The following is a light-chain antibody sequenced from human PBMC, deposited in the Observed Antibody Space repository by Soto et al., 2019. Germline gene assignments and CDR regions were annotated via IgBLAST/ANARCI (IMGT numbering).Light chain of an antibody. CDR1: SSDVGSYNL. CDR3: CSYGGRRTYV. V-gene: IGLV2-23*02. Sequence: QSALTQPASVSGSPGQSITISCTGTSSDVGSYNLVSWYQQHPGKAPKLMIYEVSKRPSGVSNRFSGSKSANTASLTISGLQADDEADYYCCSYGGRRTYVLGTGTKVTVL. CDR2: EVS. J-gene: IGLJ1*01.